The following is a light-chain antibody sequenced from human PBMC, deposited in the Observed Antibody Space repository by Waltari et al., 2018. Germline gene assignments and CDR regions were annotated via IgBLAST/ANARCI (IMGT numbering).Light chain of an antibody. Sequence: DIVMTQSPDSLTVSLGERANNNCKSSQSLLYSDYHRNYLAWYQQKPGQPPKFLISWASVRESGVPDRFSGSGSGTDFTLTISSLQAEDVAVYYCHQYYTPPSATFGQGTKVEI. CDR3: HQYYTPPSAT. J-gene: IGKJ1*01. CDR2: WAS. CDR1: QSLLYSDYHRNY. V-gene: IGKV4-1*01.